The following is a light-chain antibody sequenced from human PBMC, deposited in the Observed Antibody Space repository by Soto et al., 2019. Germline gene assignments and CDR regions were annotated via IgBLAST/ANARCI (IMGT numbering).Light chain of an antibody. J-gene: IGKJ2*01. CDR3: QHPGT. CDR2: DAS. CDR1: HSVSSY. V-gene: IGKV3-11*01. Sequence: EIVLTQSPATLSLSPGERATLSCRARHSVSSYLAWYQQKPGQAPRLLIYDASNRATGIPARFTGGGSGTDFTLTISSLEPEDSAVYYCQHPGTFGQGTKLEIK.